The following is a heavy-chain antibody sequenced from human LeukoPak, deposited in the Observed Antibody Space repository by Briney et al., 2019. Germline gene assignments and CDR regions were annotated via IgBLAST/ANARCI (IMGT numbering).Heavy chain of an antibody. D-gene: IGHD4-17*01. CDR1: GFTFSSHS. CDR3: AKVSYGVLDY. V-gene: IGHV3-48*01. J-gene: IGHJ4*02. CDR2: ISIGSSTI. Sequence: PGGSLRLSCAGSGFTFSSHSMNWVREAPGKGLEWVSYISIGSSTIYYADAVKGRFAISRDNSKNTLSLQMNSLRAEDTAIYYCAKVSYGVLDYWGQGTLVTVSS.